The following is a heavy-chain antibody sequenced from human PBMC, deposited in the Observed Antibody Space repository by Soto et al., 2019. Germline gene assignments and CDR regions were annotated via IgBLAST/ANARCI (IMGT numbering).Heavy chain of an antibody. Sequence: SETLSLTCTVSGGSISSGGYYWSWIRQHPGKGLEWIGYIYYSGSTYYNPSLKSRVTISVDTSKNQFSLKLSSVTAADTAVYYCARGRVEGYYYDSSGYNWFDPWGQGTLVTVSS. CDR1: GGSISSGGYY. CDR2: IYYSGST. J-gene: IGHJ5*02. D-gene: IGHD3-22*01. CDR3: ARGRVEGYYYDSSGYNWFDP. V-gene: IGHV4-31*03.